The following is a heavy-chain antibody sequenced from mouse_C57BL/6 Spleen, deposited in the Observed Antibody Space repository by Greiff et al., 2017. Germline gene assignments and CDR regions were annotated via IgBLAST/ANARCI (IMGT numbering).Heavy chain of an antibody. D-gene: IGHD2-1*01. V-gene: IGHV1-69*01. CDR1: GYTFTSYW. CDR2: IDPSDSYT. Sequence: QVQLQQPGAELVMPGASVKLSCKASGYTFTSYWMHWVKQRPGQGLEWIGEIDPSDSYTNYNQKFKGKSTLTVDKASSTAYMQLSSLTSEDSAVYDCARGDGNYRFAYWGQGTLVTVSA. J-gene: IGHJ3*01. CDR3: ARGDGNYRFAY.